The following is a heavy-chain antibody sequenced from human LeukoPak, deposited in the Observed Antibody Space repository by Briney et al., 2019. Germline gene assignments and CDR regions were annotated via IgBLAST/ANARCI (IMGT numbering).Heavy chain of an antibody. V-gene: IGHV3-30*04. Sequence: GRSLRLSCAASGFTFSSYAMHWVRQAPGKGLEWVAVISYDGSNKYYADSVKGRFTISRDNSKNTLYLQMNSLRAEDTAVYYCARDEYYYDSGGYSRPDYWGQGTLVTVSS. D-gene: IGHD3-22*01. CDR3: ARDEYYYDSGGYSRPDY. J-gene: IGHJ4*02. CDR1: GFTFSSYA. CDR2: ISYDGSNK.